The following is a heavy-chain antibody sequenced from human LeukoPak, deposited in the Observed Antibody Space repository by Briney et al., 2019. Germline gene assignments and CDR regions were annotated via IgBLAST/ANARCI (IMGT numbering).Heavy chain of an antibody. D-gene: IGHD6-19*01. CDR1: GFTFSSYA. J-gene: IGHJ6*02. CDR3: ANRLEQWLVGGYYGMDV. V-gene: IGHV3-23*01. Sequence: GGSLRLSCAASGFTFSSYAMSWIRQAPGKGLEWVSAISGSGGSTYYADSVKGRFTISRDNSKNTLYLQMNSLRAEDTAVYYCANRLEQWLVGGYYGMDVWGQGTTVTVSS. CDR2: ISGSGGST.